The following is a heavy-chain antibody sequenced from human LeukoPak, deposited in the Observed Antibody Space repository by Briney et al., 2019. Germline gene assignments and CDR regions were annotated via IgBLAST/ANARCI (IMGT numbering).Heavy chain of an antibody. J-gene: IGHJ4*02. CDR1: GFTFSSYG. Sequence: GGSLRLSCAASGFTFSSYGMHWVRQAPGKGLEWVAFIRYDGSNKYYADSVKGRFTISRDNSKNTLYLQMNSLRAEDTAVYYCAKDLANYYDSSVGNDYWGQGTLVTVSS. CDR2: IRYDGSNK. V-gene: IGHV3-30*02. D-gene: IGHD3-22*01. CDR3: AKDLANYYDSSVGNDY.